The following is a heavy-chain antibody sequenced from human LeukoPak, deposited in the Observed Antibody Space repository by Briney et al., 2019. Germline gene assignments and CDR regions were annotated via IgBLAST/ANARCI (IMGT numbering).Heavy chain of an antibody. CDR2: NYYSGST. J-gene: IGHJ4*02. Sequence: SETLSLTCTVSGGSIRSSSYYWGWLPQPPGKGLEWIGSNYYSGSTNYKPSLRSRVTISVDTSKNQFSLKLSSVTAADTAVYFCARHAGSYYTYIFDYWGQGTLVTVSS. CDR3: ARHAGSYYTYIFDY. D-gene: IGHD3-22*01. CDR1: GGSIRSSSYY. V-gene: IGHV4-39*01.